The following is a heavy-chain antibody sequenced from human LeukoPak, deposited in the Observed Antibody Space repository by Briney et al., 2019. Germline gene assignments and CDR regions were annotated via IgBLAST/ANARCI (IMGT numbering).Heavy chain of an antibody. CDR1: GGSISSYY. D-gene: IGHD4-17*01. J-gene: IGHJ5*02. CDR2: IFYSGRT. Sequence: PSETLSLTCSVSGGSISSYYWSWIRQPPGKGLEWIGYIFYSGRTNYNPSLKSRVTISVDTSKNQFSLKLSSVTAADTAVYYCARSRGGYGDYGSWFDPWGQGILVSVSS. CDR3: ARSRGGYGDYGSWFDP. V-gene: IGHV4-59*01.